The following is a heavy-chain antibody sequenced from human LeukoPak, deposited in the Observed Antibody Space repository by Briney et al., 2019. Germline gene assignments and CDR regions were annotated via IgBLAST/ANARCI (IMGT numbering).Heavy chain of an antibody. V-gene: IGHV1-8*01. CDR1: GYTFTSYD. CDR3: ARGPGYDSSGYYEFDY. CDR2: MNPNSGNT. D-gene: IGHD3-22*01. Sequence: ASVTVSCKASGYTFTSYDINWVRQATGQGLEWMGWMNPNSGNTGYAQKFQGRVTMTRNTSISTAYMELSSLRSEDTAVYYCARGPGYDSSGYYEFDYWGQGTLVTVSS. J-gene: IGHJ4*02.